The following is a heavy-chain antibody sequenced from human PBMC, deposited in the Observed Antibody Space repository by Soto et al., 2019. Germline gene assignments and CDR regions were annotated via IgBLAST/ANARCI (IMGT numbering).Heavy chain of an antibody. V-gene: IGHV4-31*03. Sequence: QVQLQESGPGLVKPSQTLSLTCTVSGGSISSGGYYWSWIRQHPGKGLEWIGYIYYSGSTYYNPSLKSRVTIPIDTSKNQSSLKLSSVTAADTAVYYCAMGGDYYDSSGYPQGFDYWGQGTLVTVSS. J-gene: IGHJ4*02. D-gene: IGHD3-22*01. CDR3: AMGGDYYDSSGYPQGFDY. CDR2: IYYSGST. CDR1: GGSISSGGYY.